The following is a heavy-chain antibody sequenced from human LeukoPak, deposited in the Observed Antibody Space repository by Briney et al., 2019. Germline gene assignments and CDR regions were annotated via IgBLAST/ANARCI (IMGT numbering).Heavy chain of an antibody. V-gene: IGHV3-7*05. Sequence: GGSLRLSCAASGFTFSSYWMSWVRQAPGKGLEWVADINQDGSGEYYVDSVKGRFTISRDNAKNSLYLQMNSLRAEDTAVYYCARDSYGSGSYKDYWGQGTLVTVSS. CDR1: GFTFSSYW. CDR3: ARDSYGSGSYKDY. CDR2: INQDGSGE. D-gene: IGHD3-10*01. J-gene: IGHJ4*02.